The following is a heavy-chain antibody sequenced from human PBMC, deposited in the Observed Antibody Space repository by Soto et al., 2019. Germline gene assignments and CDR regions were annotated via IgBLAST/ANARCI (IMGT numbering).Heavy chain of an antibody. CDR2: ITTSGSYI. D-gene: IGHD1-1*01. J-gene: IGHJ5*02. CDR3: VSSGTAPMLRHNWFDP. V-gene: IGHV3-21*01. Sequence: EVQLVESGGGLVKPGGSLRLSCAASGFTFSSYDMNWVRQAPGKGLEYVSSITTSGSYIYYGDSGRGRFTISRDNAKNSLFLQMDSLRAEDTAVYYCVSSGTAPMLRHNWFDPWGQGTLVTVSS. CDR1: GFTFSSYD.